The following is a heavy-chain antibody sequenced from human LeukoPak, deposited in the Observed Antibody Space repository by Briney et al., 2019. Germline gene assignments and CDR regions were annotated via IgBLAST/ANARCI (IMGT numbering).Heavy chain of an antibody. J-gene: IGHJ4*02. V-gene: IGHV1-2*02. CDR1: GYTFIAYY. CDR3: ARGWELVRFDY. Sequence: ASVKVSCKASGYTFIAYYMHWVRQAPGQGLEWMGWINPNSGGTNYAQNFQGRVTMTRDTSISTAHMELSSLRSDDTAVYYCARGWELVRFDYWGQGTLVTVSS. CDR2: INPNSGGT. D-gene: IGHD1-26*01.